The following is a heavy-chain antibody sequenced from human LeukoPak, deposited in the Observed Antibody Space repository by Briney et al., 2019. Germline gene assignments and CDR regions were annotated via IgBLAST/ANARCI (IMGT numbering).Heavy chain of an antibody. CDR2: IYYSGST. CDR3: ARGPLPGVILPRWFDP. V-gene: IGHV4-30-4*01. Sequence: PSETLSLTCTVSGGSISSGDYYWSWIRQPPGKGLEWIGYIYYSGSTNYNPSLKSRVTISVDTSKNQFSLKLSTVTAADTAVYYCARGPLPGVILPRWFDPWGQGTLVTVSS. CDR1: GGSISSGDYY. D-gene: IGHD3-16*02. J-gene: IGHJ5*02.